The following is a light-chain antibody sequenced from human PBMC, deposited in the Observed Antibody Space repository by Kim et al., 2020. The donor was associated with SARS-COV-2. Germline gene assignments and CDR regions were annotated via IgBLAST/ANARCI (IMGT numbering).Light chain of an antibody. CDR3: NSRDSSGNRWV. J-gene: IGLJ3*02. V-gene: IGLV3-19*01. CDR1: SLRSYY. CDR2: GKN. Sequence: SSELTQDPAVSVALGQTVRITCQGDSLRSYYASWYQQKPGQAPVLVIYGKNNRPSGIPDRFSGSSSGNTASLTITGAQEEDEADYYCNSRDSSGNRWVFG.